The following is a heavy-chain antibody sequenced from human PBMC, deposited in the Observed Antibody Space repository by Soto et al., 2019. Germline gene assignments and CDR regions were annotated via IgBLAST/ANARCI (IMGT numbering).Heavy chain of an antibody. J-gene: IGHJ4*02. V-gene: IGHV3-30*18. CDR2: ISYDGSNK. CDR1: GFTFSIYG. CDR3: AKDKGIVGATPHY. Sequence: ESGGGVVQPGRSLRLSCAASGFTFSIYGMHWVRQAPGKGLEWVAVISYDGSNKYYADSVKGRFTISRDNSKNTLYLQMNSLRAEDTAVYYCAKDKGIVGATPHYWGQGTLVTVSS. D-gene: IGHD1-26*01.